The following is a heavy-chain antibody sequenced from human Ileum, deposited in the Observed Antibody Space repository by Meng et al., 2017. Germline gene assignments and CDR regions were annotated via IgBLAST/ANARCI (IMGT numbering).Heavy chain of an antibody. CDR3: ARGSLWFGELTAQDY. D-gene: IGHD3-10*01. J-gene: IGHJ4*02. CDR2: IIPIFGTA. Sequence: QVRVVQSGAEVKKPGSSVKVSCKASGGHFSSYAISWVRQAPGQGLEWMGGIIPIFGTANYAQKFQGRVTITADKSTSTAYMELSSLRSEDTAVYYCARGSLWFGELTAQDYWGQGTLVTVSS. CDR1: GGHFSSYA. V-gene: IGHV1-69*06.